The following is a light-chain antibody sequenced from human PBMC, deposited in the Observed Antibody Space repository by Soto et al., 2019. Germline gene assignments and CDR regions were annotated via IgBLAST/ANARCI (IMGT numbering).Light chain of an antibody. CDR3: QQRGSWPL. J-gene: IGKJ5*01. CDR2: DTS. V-gene: IGKV3-11*01. CDR1: HSVGGY. Sequence: EIVLTQSPPTLSFSPAGGXCLXSRASHSVGGYLAWYQQKPGQAPRLLIYDTSSRATGVPARFSGSGSGTDFTLTISSLEPEDFAVYYCQQRGSWPLFGGGTRLEIK.